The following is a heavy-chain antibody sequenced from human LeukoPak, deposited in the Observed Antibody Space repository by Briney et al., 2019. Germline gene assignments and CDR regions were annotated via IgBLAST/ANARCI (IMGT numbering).Heavy chain of an antibody. Sequence: ASVKVSCKASGGTFSSYAISWVRQAPGQGLEWMGGIIPIFGTANYAQKFQGRVTITADKSTSTAYMELSSLRSEDTAVYYCARARGQQLVYYYYYYMDVWGKGTTVTVSS. D-gene: IGHD6-13*01. CDR2: IIPIFGTA. CDR1: GGTFSSYA. V-gene: IGHV1-69*06. CDR3: ARARGQQLVYYYYYYMDV. J-gene: IGHJ6*03.